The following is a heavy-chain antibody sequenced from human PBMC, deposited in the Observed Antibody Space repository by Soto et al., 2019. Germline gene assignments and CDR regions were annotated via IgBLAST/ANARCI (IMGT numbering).Heavy chain of an antibody. D-gene: IGHD6-13*01. Sequence: GGSLRLSCAASGFTFSSYAMSWVRQAPGKGLEWVSGISGRGGSTYYAASVKGRFTISGDNSKNPLYLQMNSLRAEDTAVYFCASLSSTWQVGFDYWGQGTLVTVSS. CDR1: GFTFSSYA. CDR3: ASLSSTWQVGFDY. V-gene: IGHV3-23*01. CDR2: ISGRGGST. J-gene: IGHJ4*02.